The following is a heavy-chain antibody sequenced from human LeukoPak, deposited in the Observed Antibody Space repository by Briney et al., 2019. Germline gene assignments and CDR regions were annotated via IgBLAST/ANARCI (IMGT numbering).Heavy chain of an antibody. D-gene: IGHD5-12*01. CDR1: GGSFSGYY. Sequence: SETLSLTCAVYGGSFSGYYWSWIRQPPGKGLEWIGEINHSGSTNYNPSLKSRVTISVDTSKNQFSLKLSSVTAADTAVYYCARDPGYSGYDWWSPFDYWGQGTLVTVSS. CDR2: INHSGST. J-gene: IGHJ4*02. V-gene: IGHV4-34*01. CDR3: ARDPGYSGYDWWSPFDY.